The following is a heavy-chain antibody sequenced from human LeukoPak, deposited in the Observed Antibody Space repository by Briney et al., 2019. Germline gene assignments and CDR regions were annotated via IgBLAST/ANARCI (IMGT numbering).Heavy chain of an antibody. CDR2: IYYSGST. CDR1: GGSLSSGGYY. D-gene: IGHD5-12*01. V-gene: IGHV4-31*03. Sequence: SETLSLTCTVSGGSLSSGGYYWSWIRQHPGKGLEWIGYIYYSGSTYYNPSLKSRVTISVDTSKNQFSLKLSSVTVADTAVYYCARVGATTLANWFDPWGQGTLVTVSS. CDR3: ARVGATTLANWFDP. J-gene: IGHJ5*02.